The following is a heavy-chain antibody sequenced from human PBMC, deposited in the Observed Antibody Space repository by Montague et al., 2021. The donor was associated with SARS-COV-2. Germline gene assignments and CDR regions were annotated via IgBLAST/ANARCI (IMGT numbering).Heavy chain of an antibody. V-gene: IGHV4-59*01. CDR3: ARGSGWMGNAFDI. CDR2: IYYNGST. Sequence: SETLSLTCTVSGGSISSYYWSWIRQPPGKGLEWIGYIYYNGSTNYNPSLKSRVTISVDTSKNQFSLKLSSVTAADTAVYYCARGSGWMGNAFDIWGHGTMVTVSS. CDR1: GGSISSYY. D-gene: IGHD6-19*01. J-gene: IGHJ3*02.